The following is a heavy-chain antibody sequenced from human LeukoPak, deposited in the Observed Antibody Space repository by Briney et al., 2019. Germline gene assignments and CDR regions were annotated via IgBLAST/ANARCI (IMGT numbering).Heavy chain of an antibody. CDR2: ISSSGSTI. Sequence: GSLRLSCAASGFTFSGYEMNWVRQAPGKGLEWVSYISSSGSTIYYADSVKGRFTISRDNAKNSLYLQMNSLRAEDTAVYYCARDGSGWYVFDYWGQGTLVTVSS. J-gene: IGHJ4*02. CDR3: ARDGSGWYVFDY. CDR1: GFTFSGYE. V-gene: IGHV3-48*03. D-gene: IGHD6-19*01.